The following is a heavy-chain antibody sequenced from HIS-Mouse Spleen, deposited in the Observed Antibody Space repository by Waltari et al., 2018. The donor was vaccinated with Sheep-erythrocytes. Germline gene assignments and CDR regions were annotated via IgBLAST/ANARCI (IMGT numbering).Heavy chain of an antibody. V-gene: IGHV1-2*02. CDR3: ARGYCSSTSCYGYFQH. J-gene: IGHJ1*01. D-gene: IGHD2-2*01. CDR1: GYTFTGYY. Sequence: QVQLVQSGAEVKKPGASVKVSCKASGYTFTGYYMHWVRQAPGQGLEWMGWINPNSGGTNYAQKFQGRFTMTRETSISTAYMELSRLRSDDTAVYYCARGYCSSTSCYGYFQHWGQGTLVTVSS. CDR2: INPNSGGT.